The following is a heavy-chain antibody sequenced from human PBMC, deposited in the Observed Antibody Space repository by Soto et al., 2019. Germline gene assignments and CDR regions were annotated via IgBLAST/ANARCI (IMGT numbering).Heavy chain of an antibody. CDR1: GFTFSNYW. CDR2: IKEDGSEK. D-gene: IGHD3-10*01. Sequence: EVQLVESGGGVVQPGGSLRLSCAASGFTFSNYWMSWVRQAPGKGLEWVANIKEDGSEKNYVDSVKGQFTISRDNAKNSLDLQMKSLRAEDTAVYYCARERYYYGSGDYWGQGTLVTVSS. V-gene: IGHV3-7*01. CDR3: ARERYYYGSGDY. J-gene: IGHJ4*02.